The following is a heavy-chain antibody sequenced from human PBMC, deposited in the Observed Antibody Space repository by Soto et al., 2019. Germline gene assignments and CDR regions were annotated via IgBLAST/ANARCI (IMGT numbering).Heavy chain of an antibody. CDR1: GYRFSNYA. V-gene: IGHV1-3*04. CDR3: VRDIGSSTGNCYFRYYYHGMDV. D-gene: IGHD2-21*02. Sequence: ASVKVSCKASGYRFSNYAIHWVRLAPGQRLEWVGWINTANGHTKYSQKLQGRVTITRDTSASTAYMELSSLRSEDTAVYYCVRDIGSSTGNCYFRYYYHGMDVWGQGTTVTVSS. CDR2: INTANGHT. J-gene: IGHJ6*02.